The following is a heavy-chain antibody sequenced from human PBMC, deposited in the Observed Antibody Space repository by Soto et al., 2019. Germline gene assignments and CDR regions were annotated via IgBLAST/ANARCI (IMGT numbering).Heavy chain of an antibody. CDR2: INHSGST. CDR3: ARGRHIVVVVAVWYHWFDP. V-gene: IGHV4-34*01. J-gene: IGHJ5*02. Sequence: PSETLSLTCAVYGGSFSGYYWSWIRQPPGKGLEWIGEINHSGSTNYNPSLKSRVTISVDTSKNQFSLKLSSVTAADTAVYYCARGRHIVVVVAVWYHWFDPWGQGTLVTVSS. D-gene: IGHD2-15*01. CDR1: GGSFSGYY.